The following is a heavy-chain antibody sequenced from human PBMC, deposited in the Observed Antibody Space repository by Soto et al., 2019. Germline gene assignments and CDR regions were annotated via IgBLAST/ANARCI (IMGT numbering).Heavy chain of an antibody. V-gene: IGHV4-31*03. J-gene: IGHJ4*02. Sequence: SETLSLTCTVSGGSISSGGYYWSWIRQHPGKGLEWIGYIYYSGSTYYNPSLKSRVTISVDTSKNQFSLKLSSVTAADTAVYYCARGVPYYGGYVAGFDYWGQGTLVTVSS. CDR1: GGSISSGGYY. D-gene: IGHD4-17*01. CDR3: ARGVPYYGGYVAGFDY. CDR2: IYYSGST.